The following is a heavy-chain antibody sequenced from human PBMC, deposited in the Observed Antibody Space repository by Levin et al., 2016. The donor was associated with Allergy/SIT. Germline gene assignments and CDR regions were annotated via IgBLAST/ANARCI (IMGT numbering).Heavy chain of an antibody. CDR2: INPNSGGT. D-gene: IGHD6-13*01. Sequence: ASVKVSCKASGGTFSSYAISWVRQAPGQGLEWMGWINPNSGGTNYAQKFQGRVTMTRDTSISTAYMELSRLRSDDTAVYYCAREAIAAAGTGDYWGQGTLVTVSS. V-gene: IGHV1-2*02. CDR1: GGTFSSYA. J-gene: IGHJ4*02. CDR3: AREAIAAAGTGDY.